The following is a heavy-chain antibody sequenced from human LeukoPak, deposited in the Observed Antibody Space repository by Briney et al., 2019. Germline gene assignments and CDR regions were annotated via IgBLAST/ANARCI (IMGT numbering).Heavy chain of an antibody. CDR1: GGSTSSTTYY. Sequence: SETLSLTCTVSGGSTSSTTYYWSWIRQPPGKGLEWIGEINHSGSTNYNPSLKSRVTISVDGSKNQFSLKLSSVTAADTAVYYCARESYYGSGSYLGVWGQGTLVTVSS. CDR3: ARESYYGSGSYLGV. J-gene: IGHJ4*02. V-gene: IGHV4-39*07. D-gene: IGHD3-10*01. CDR2: INHSGST.